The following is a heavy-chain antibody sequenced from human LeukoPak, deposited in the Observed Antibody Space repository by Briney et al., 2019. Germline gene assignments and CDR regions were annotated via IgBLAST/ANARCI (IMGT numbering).Heavy chain of an antibody. D-gene: IGHD3-9*01. Sequence: PGGSLRLSCEVSGFTSSTYTMNWVRQAPGKGLEWVSSISSSGLYIYYADSVKGRFTISRDNAKNSLYLQMNSLRAEDTAAYYCAKGYYFDILSGYSSLDSWGQGTLVTVSS. V-gene: IGHV3-21*01. CDR2: ISSSGLYI. J-gene: IGHJ4*02. CDR1: GFTSSTYT. CDR3: AKGYYFDILSGYSSLDS.